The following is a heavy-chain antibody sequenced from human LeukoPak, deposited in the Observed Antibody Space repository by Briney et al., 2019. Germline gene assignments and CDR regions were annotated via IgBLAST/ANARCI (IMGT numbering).Heavy chain of an antibody. CDR1: GFTFSSYG. CDR2: ISYDGSNK. D-gene: IGHD2-15*01. J-gene: IGHJ4*02. Sequence: GGSLRLSCAASGFTFSSYGMHWVRQAPGKGLEWVAVISYDGSNKYYADSVKGRFTISRDNSKNTLYLQMNSLRAEDTAVYYCAKKNCSGGSCYVDYWGQGTLVTVSS. V-gene: IGHV3-30*18. CDR3: AKKNCSGGSCYVDY.